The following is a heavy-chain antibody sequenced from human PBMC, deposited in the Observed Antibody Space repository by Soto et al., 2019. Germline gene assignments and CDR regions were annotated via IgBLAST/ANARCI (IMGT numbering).Heavy chain of an antibody. Sequence: GASVKVSCKASGGTFSSYTISWVRQAPGQGLEWMGRIIPILGIANYAQKFQGRVTITADKSTSTAYMELSSLRSEDTAVYYCAKRGYSGSGGYYYYMDVWGKGTTVTVS. CDR2: IIPILGIA. J-gene: IGHJ6*03. CDR1: GGTFSSYT. CDR3: AKRGYSGSGGYYYYMDV. V-gene: IGHV1-69*02. D-gene: IGHD5-12*01.